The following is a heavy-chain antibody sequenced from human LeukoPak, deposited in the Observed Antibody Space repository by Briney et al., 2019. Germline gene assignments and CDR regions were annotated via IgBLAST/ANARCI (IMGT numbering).Heavy chain of an antibody. CDR1: GFTFDDCA. CDR3: ARRDTYYYDSGGYSFDAFDI. J-gene: IGHJ3*02. D-gene: IGHD3-22*01. CDR2: ISWDGYRT. V-gene: IGHV3-43D*03. Sequence: TGGSLRLSCAASGFTFDDCAMHWVRQAPGKGLEWVSLISWDGYRTYYADSVKGRFTISRDNAKNSLYLQMNSLRAEDTAVYYCARRDTYYYDSGGYSFDAFDIWGQGTMVTVSS.